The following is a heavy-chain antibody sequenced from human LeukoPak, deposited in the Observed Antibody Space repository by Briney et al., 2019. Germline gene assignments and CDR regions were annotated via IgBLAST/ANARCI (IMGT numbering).Heavy chain of an antibody. V-gene: IGHV1-69*06. Sequence: GASVKVSCKASGYTFTGSYMHWVRQAPGQGLEWMGGIMPMFGKTNYAQKFQGRVTTTADKATSTAYMELSSLRSEDTAVYYCAGGRTDIVVVPATLRNYYFDYWGQGTLVTVSS. J-gene: IGHJ4*02. CDR2: IMPMFGKT. CDR1: GYTFTGSY. D-gene: IGHD2-2*01. CDR3: AGGRTDIVVVPATLRNYYFDY.